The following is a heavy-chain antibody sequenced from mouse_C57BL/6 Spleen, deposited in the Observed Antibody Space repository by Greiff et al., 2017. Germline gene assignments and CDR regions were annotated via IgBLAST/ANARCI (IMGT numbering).Heavy chain of an antibody. CDR1: GYTFTSYG. V-gene: IGHV1-81*01. J-gene: IGHJ3*01. CDR3: ARCMEFAY. Sequence: VQLQQSGAELARPGASVKLSCKASGYTFTSYGISWVKQRTGQGLEWIGEIYPRSGNTYYNEKFKGKATQTADKSSSTAYMELRSLTSEDAAVYFCARCMEFAYWGQGTLVTVSA. CDR2: IYPRSGNT. D-gene: IGHD2-10*02.